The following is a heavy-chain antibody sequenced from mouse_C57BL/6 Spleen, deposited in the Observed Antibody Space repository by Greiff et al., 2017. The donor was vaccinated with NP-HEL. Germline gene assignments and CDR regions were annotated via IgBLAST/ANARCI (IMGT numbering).Heavy chain of an antibody. CDR3: TTAYYGNLFAY. V-gene: IGHV14-1*01. CDR2: IDPEDGDT. Sequence: VQLQQSGAELVRPGASVKLSCTASGFNIKDYYMHWVKQRPEQGLEWIGRIDPEDGDTEYAPKFQGKATMTADTSSNTAYLQLSSLTSEDTAVYYCTTAYYGNLFAYWGQGTLVTVSA. CDR1: GFNIKDYY. J-gene: IGHJ3*01. D-gene: IGHD2-10*01.